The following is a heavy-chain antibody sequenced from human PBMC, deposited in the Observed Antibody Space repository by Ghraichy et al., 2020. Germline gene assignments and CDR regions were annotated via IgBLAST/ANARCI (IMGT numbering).Heavy chain of an antibody. D-gene: IGHD6-6*01. J-gene: IGHJ2*01. CDR2: IFYSGTT. V-gene: IGHV4-39*07. CDR3: ASLIAASDHWYFHL. CDR1: GGSISNSYYY. Sequence: SETLSLTCTVSGGSISNSYYYWGWIRQPPGKGLEWIGNIFYSGTTYYNPSLRGRVAVSVDTSKNQFSLKLSSVTAADTAVYYSASLIAASDHWYFHLWGRGTLVTVSS.